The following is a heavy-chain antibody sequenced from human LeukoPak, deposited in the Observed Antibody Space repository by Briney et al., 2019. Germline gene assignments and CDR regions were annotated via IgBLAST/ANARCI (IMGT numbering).Heavy chain of an antibody. V-gene: IGHV4-34*01. CDR1: GGSFSGYY. D-gene: IGHD2-15*01. Sequence: SETLSLTCAVYGGSFSGYYWSWIRQPPGKGLEWIGEINHSGSTNYNPSLKSRVTISVDTSKNQFSLKLSSVTAADTAVYYCARLKGYCSGGSCHSGRFDYWGQGTLVTVSS. CDR2: INHSGST. CDR3: ARLKGYCSGGSCHSGRFDY. J-gene: IGHJ4*02.